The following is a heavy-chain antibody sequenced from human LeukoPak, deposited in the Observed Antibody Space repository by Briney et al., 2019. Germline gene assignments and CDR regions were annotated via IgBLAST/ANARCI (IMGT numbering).Heavy chain of an antibody. CDR1: GYSISSGYY. Sequence: SETLSLTCTVSGYSISSGYYWGWIRQPPGKGLEWIGSIYHSGSTYYNPSLKSRVTISVDTSKNQFSLKLSSVTAADTAVYYCARDRYVELGAFDIWGQGTMVTVSS. D-gene: IGHD1-1*01. CDR3: ARDRYVELGAFDI. V-gene: IGHV4-38-2*02. J-gene: IGHJ3*02. CDR2: IYHSGST.